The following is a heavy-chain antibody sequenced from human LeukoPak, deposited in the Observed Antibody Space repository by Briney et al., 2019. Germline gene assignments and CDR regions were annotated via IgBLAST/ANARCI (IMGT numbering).Heavy chain of an antibody. J-gene: IGHJ6*02. D-gene: IGHD3-10*01. V-gene: IGHV4-30-2*01. CDR2: IYHSGST. CDR3: ARVGDGSGTSGHYYYGMDV. CDR1: GGSISSGGYY. Sequence: SQTLSLTCTVSGGSISSGGYYWSWIRQPPGKGLEWIGYIYHSGSTYYNPSLKSRVTISVDRSKNQFSLKLSSVTAADTAVYYCARVGDGSGTSGHYYYGMDVWGQGTTVTVSS.